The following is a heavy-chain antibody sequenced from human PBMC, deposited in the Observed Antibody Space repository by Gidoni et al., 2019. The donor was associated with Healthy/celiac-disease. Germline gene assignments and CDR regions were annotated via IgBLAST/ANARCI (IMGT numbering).Heavy chain of an antibody. CDR1: GGSISSSSYY. D-gene: IGHD6-13*01. J-gene: IGHJ4*02. CDR3: ARHRGYSSSWLPDY. V-gene: IGHV4-39*01. CDR2: IYYSGST. Sequence: QLQLQESGPGLVKPSETLSLTCTVSGGSISSSSYYWGWIRQPPGKGLEWIGSIYYSGSTYYNPSLKSRVTISVDTSKNQFSLKLSSVTAADTAVYYCARHRGYSSSWLPDYWGQGTLVTVSS.